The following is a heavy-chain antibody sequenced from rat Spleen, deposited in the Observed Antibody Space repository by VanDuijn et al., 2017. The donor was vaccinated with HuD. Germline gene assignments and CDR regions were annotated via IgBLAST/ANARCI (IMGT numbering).Heavy chain of an antibody. J-gene: IGHJ4*01. Sequence: EVQLVESGGGLVQPGRSLKLSCAASGFTFSNYGMAWVRQAPTKGLEWVSSISPGGVHTYYRDSVKGRCTISRDNTENTLYLHMDSLRSEDTATYFCARHFLVRRVYGVMDAWGQGASVTVSS. CDR3: ARHFLVRRVYGVMDA. D-gene: IGHD1-11*01. CDR1: GFTFSNYG. V-gene: IGHV5S13*01. CDR2: ISPGGVHT.